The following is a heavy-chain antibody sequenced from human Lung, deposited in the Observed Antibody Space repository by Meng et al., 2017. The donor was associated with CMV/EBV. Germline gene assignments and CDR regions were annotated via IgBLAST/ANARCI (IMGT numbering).Heavy chain of an antibody. CDR1: GFDFTTYA. V-gene: IGHV3-23*01. J-gene: IGHJ4*02. Sequence: ESXKISXAASGFDFTTYAMTWVRQAPGRGLEWVSSISGSGGATYYAASVKGRFTVSRDNSKNTLFLQINSLRAEDTALYYCAKGARMAGAGPDYWGQGTLVTVSS. CDR2: ISGSGGAT. CDR3: AKGARMAGAGPDY. D-gene: IGHD6-13*01.